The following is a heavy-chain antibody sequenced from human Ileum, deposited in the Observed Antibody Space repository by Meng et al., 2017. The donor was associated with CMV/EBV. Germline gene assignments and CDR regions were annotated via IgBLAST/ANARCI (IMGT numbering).Heavy chain of an antibody. V-gene: IGHV3-53*01. CDR2: IYSGGST. D-gene: IGHD3-16*01. CDR1: GFTVSSNY. CDR3: AMGAKRAEIFQH. Sequence: GESLKISCAASGFTVSSNYMSWVRQAPGKGLEWVSIIYSGGSTFYADSVKGRFTISRDNSKNTPYLQMNSLRAEDTAVYYCAMGAKRAEIFQHWGQGTLVTVSS. J-gene: IGHJ1*01.